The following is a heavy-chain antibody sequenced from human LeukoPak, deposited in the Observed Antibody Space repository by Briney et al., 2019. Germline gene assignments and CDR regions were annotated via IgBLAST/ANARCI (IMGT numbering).Heavy chain of an antibody. V-gene: IGHV3-43*01. CDR2: ISWDGGST. CDR1: GFTFDDYT. J-gene: IGHJ4*02. CDR3: AKESAGGGYFDY. D-gene: IGHD1-14*01. Sequence: GGSLRLSCAASGFTFDDYTMHWVRQAPGKGLEWVSLISWDGGSTYYADSVKGRFTISRDNSKNSLYLQMNSLRTEDTALYYCAKESAGGGYFDYWGQGTLVTVSS.